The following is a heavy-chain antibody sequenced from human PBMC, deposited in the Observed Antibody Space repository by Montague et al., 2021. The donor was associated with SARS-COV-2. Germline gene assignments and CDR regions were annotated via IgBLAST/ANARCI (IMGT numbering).Heavy chain of an antibody. CDR3: AREREGSDIFDL. CDR1: GASVTSES. V-gene: IGHV4-59*02. CDR2: IYDTGII. Sequence: SETLSLTCSVSGASVTSESWGWIRQTPGKGLEWIAYIYDTGIIDYHPSLRSRTTIAVDTSKNQLSLKLTSVGAADTALYFCAREREGSDIFDLWGQGTMVTVSS. D-gene: IGHD2-21*01. J-gene: IGHJ3*01.